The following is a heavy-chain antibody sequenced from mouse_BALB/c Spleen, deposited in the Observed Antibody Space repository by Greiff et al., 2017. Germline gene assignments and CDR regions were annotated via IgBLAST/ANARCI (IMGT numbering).Heavy chain of an antibody. D-gene: IGHD1-2*01. V-gene: IGHV1S56*01. CDR3: ARAITTATGRFAY. J-gene: IGHJ3*01. CDR1: GYTFTSYY. CDR2: IYPGNVNT. Sequence: VQLQQSGPELVKPGASVRISCKASGYTFTSYYIHWVKQRPGQGLEWIGWIYPGNVNTKYNEKFKGKATLTADKSSSTAYMQLSSLTSEDSAVYFCARAITTATGRFAYWGQGTLVTVSA.